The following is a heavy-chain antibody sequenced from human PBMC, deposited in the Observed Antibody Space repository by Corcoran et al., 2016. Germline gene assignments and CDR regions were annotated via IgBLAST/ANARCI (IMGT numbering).Heavy chain of an antibody. V-gene: IGHV4-31*03. J-gene: IGHJ5*02. CDR2: IYYSGST. CDR1: GGSISSGGYY. D-gene: IGHD3-22*01. Sequence: QVQLQESGPGLVKPSQTLSLTCTVSGGSISSGGYYWSWIRQHPGKGLEWIGYIYYSGSTYYNPSLKSRVTISVDTSKNQFSLKLSSVTAADTAVYYCSSRITMIVADSSGFDPWGQGTLVTVSS. CDR3: SSRITMIVADSSGFDP.